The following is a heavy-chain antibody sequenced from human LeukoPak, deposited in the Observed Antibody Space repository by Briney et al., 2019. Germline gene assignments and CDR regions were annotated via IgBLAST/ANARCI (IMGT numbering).Heavy chain of an antibody. D-gene: IGHD2-2*01. Sequence: SVKVSCKASGGTFSSYAISWVRQAPGQGLEWMGRIIPILGIANYAQKFQGRVTTTADKSTSTAYMELSSLRSEDTAVYYCARGYLGYCSSTSCPETDYWGQGTLVTVSS. CDR3: ARGYLGYCSSTSCPETDY. CDR1: GGTFSSYA. J-gene: IGHJ4*02. CDR2: IIPILGIA. V-gene: IGHV1-69*04.